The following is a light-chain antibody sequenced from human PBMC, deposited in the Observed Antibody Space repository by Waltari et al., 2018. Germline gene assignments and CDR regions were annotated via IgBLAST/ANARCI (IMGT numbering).Light chain of an antibody. CDR1: QSITRY. J-gene: IGKJ2*01. V-gene: IGKV1-39*01. Sequence: DIQMTQSPSSLSASVGDRVTITCRASQSITRYLNWYQQKPGKAPKLLIYTTSTLQSDIPSRFSGSGSGTDFTLTISSLQPEDVATYYCQQSFNTPRTFGQGTKLEIK. CDR3: QQSFNTPRT. CDR2: TTS.